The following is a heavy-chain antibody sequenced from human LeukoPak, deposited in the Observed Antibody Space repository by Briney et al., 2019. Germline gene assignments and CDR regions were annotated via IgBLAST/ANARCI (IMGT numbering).Heavy chain of an antibody. Sequence: GGSLRLSCAASGFTFSSYGMHWVRQAPGKGLEWVAFIRYDGSNKYYADSVKGRFTISRDNSKDTLYLQMNTLRAEDTAVYYCAKAYYDFWSAYITPLGYWGQGTLVTVSS. CDR1: GFTFSSYG. D-gene: IGHD3-3*01. J-gene: IGHJ4*02. CDR2: IRYDGSNK. CDR3: AKAYYDFWSAYITPLGY. V-gene: IGHV3-30*02.